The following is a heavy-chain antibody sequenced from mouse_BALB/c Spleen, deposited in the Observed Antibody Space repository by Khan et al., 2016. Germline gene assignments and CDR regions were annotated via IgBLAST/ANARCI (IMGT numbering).Heavy chain of an antibody. CDR3: NRSYRNPFDY. J-gene: IGHJ2*01. D-gene: IGHD2-1*01. CDR2: ISPGNGDI. V-gene: IGHV1S53*03. Sequence: QVQLQQSDTELVKPGASVKISCKASGYTFTDHAIHWVKQRPEQGLEWIGYISPGNGDIKYNEKFKGKATTTADKSSSTAYMQLNSLTSEDSAVYFCNRSYRNPFDYWGQGTTLTVSS. CDR1: GYTFTDHA.